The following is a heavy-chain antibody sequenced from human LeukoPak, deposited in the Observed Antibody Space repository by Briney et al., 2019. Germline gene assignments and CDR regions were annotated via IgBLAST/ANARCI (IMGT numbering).Heavy chain of an antibody. Sequence: GASVRVSCKASGYTFTSYGIIWVRQAPGQGLEWMGWISAYNGNTNYAQKLQDRVTMTTDTSTSTAYMELRSLRSDDTAVYYCASLIEYSSSRVRTDDAFDIWGQGTMVTVSS. CDR2: ISAYNGNT. V-gene: IGHV1-18*01. CDR3: ASLIEYSSSRVRTDDAFDI. J-gene: IGHJ3*02. D-gene: IGHD6-6*01. CDR1: GYTFTSYG.